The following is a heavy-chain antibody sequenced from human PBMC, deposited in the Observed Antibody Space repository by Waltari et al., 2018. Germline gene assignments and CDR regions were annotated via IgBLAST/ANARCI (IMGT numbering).Heavy chain of an antibody. J-gene: IGHJ4*02. CDR1: GITFSAYA. CDR2: INDGGGST. CDR3: AKETLRWFDY. D-gene: IGHD5-12*01. V-gene: IGHV3-23*01. Sequence: EVQLLESGGGLVQPGWSLRLSCAVCGITFSAYAMSWVRQAPGKGLEWVSGINDGGGSTYYADSEKGRFTISRDNSRKMLFLQMSGLRAEDTAIYYCAKETLRWFDYWGQGTLVAVSS.